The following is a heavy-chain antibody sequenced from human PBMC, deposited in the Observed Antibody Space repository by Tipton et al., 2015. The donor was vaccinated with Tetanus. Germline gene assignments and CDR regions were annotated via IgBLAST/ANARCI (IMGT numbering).Heavy chain of an antibody. CDR1: GFTFGRFG. CDR2: ISYDGGNK. Sequence: SLRLSCEASGFTFGRFGMHWVRQAPGKGLEWVAVISYDGGNKFYADSVQGRFTISRDNSKNSLLLQMNSLRDEDTAVYYCARGLCTSSSCPKHYFDYWGQGTLVTVSS. CDR3: ARGLCTSSSCPKHYFDY. V-gene: IGHV3-30*03. D-gene: IGHD2-2*01. J-gene: IGHJ4*02.